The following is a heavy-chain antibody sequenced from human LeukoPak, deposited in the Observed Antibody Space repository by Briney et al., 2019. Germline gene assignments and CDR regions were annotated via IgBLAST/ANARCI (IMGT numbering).Heavy chain of an antibody. Sequence: GGSLRLSCEASGFTFSSYAMSWVRQAPGKGLEWVSAISGSGGSTYYADSVKGRFTITRDSSKNTMYLQMNSLRAEDTAVYYCARVHGAYPFDSWGQGTLVTVSS. V-gene: IGHV3-23*01. CDR3: ARVHGAYPFDS. D-gene: IGHD4/OR15-4a*01. CDR1: GFTFSSYA. J-gene: IGHJ4*02. CDR2: ISGSGGST.